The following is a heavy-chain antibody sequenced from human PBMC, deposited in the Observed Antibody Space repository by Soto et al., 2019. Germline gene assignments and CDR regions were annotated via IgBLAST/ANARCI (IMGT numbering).Heavy chain of an antibody. D-gene: IGHD1-1*01. J-gene: IGHJ6*02. CDR1: GFSFSSYG. CDR3: AKDRDGYNSGGMDV. CDR2: ISDDGNSK. V-gene: IGHV3-30*18. Sequence: QMQMVESGGGVVQPGRSLRLSCAASGFSFSSYGMHWVRQAPGKGLDWVAVISDDGNSKYLTDSVRGRFTISKDNSKKTLFLEMNSLTTEDTGVYYCAKDRDGYNSGGMDVWGQGTTVTVSS.